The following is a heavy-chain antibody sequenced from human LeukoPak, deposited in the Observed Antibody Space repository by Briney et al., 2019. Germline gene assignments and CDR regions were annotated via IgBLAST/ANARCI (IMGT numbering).Heavy chain of an antibody. CDR2: INHSGST. CDR3: ARRIPLRWFDP. J-gene: IGHJ5*02. V-gene: IGHV4-34*01. Sequence: SETLSLTCAVYGGSFSGYYWSWIRQPPGKGLEWIGEINHSGSTNYNPSLKSRVTISVDTSKNQFSLKLSSVTAADTAVYYCARRIPLRWFDPWGQGTLVTVSS. D-gene: IGHD2-21*01. CDR1: GGSFSGYY.